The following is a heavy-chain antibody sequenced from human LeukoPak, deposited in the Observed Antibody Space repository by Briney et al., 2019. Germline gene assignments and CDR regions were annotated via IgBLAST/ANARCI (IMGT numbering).Heavy chain of an antibody. CDR1: GYTFTSYA. CDR2: INTNTGNP. J-gene: IGHJ4*02. V-gene: IGHV7-4-1*02. CDR3: ARKLYDVLTGDYHIDY. D-gene: IGHD3-9*01. Sequence: GASVKVSCKASGYTFTSYAMNWVRQAPGQGLQWMGWINTNTGNPTYAQGFTGRFVFSLDTSVSTAYLQISSLKAEDTAVYYCARKLYDVLTGDYHIDYWGQGTLVTVSS.